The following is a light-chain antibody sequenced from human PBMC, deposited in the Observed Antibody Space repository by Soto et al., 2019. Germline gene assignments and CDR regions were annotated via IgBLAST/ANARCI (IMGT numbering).Light chain of an antibody. CDR1: SSDVGGYNY. CDR2: DVS. CDR3: SSYTSSSTLVV. Sequence: QSALTQPASVSGSPGQSITISCTGTSSDVGGYNYVSWYQQHPGKAPKLMLYDVSNRPSGVSNRFSVSKSGNTASLTISGLQAEDEADSYCSSYTSSSTLVVFGGGTKLTVL. V-gene: IGLV2-14*01. J-gene: IGLJ2*01.